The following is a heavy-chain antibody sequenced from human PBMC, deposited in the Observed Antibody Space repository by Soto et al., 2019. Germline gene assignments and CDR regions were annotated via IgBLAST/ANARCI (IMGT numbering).Heavy chain of an antibody. V-gene: IGHV4-34*10. Sequence: PSETLSLTCAGYGGSFSGYDWSGIRQPPGEGLKWIGEINHSGSTNYNPSLRSRITITIDTSSNQFSLNLASVTAADAAVYYCTSARYRDHFDSWGQGTLVTVSS. CDR2: INHSGST. CDR1: GGSFSGYD. J-gene: IGHJ4*02. D-gene: IGHD1-26*01. CDR3: TSARYRDHFDS.